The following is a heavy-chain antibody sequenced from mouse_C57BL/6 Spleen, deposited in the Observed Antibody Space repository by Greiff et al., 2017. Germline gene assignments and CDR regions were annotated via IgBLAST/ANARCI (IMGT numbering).Heavy chain of an antibody. J-gene: IGHJ2*01. CDR2: INPGSGGT. Sequence: QVQLQQSGAELVRPGTSVKVSCKASGYAFTHYLIEWVKQRPGQGLEWIGVINPGSGGTNYNEKFKGKATLTADKSSSTAYMQLSSLTSEDSAVYFCARSGDYDFDYWGQGTTLTVSS. D-gene: IGHD2-4*01. CDR3: ARSGDYDFDY. CDR1: GYAFTHYL. V-gene: IGHV1-54*01.